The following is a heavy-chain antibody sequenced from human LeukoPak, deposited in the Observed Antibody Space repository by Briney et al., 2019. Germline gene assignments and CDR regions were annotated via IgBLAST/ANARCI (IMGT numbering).Heavy chain of an antibody. CDR3: AKDFSSGTYYDYVWGSYRPNWFDP. J-gene: IGHJ5*02. CDR1: GFTFSSYS. CDR2: ISSSSSYM. D-gene: IGHD3-16*02. Sequence: GGSLRLSCAASGFTFSSYSMNWVRQAPGKGLEWVSSISSSSSYMYYADSLKGRFTISRDNAKNSLYLQMNSLRAEDTAVYYCAKDFSSGTYYDYVWGSYRPNWFDPWGQGTLVTVSS. V-gene: IGHV3-21*04.